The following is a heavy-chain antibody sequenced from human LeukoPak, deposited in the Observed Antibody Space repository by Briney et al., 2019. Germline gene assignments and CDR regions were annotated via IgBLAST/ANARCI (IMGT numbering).Heavy chain of an antibody. D-gene: IGHD6-19*01. CDR1: GVTFSSYA. CDR3: ANLYRSGWYFDY. J-gene: IGHJ4*02. V-gene: IGHV3-23*01. CDR2: ISGSGGST. Sequence: GGSLRLSCAASGVTFSSYAMGWVRQAPGKGLEWVSAISGSGGSTYYADSVKGRFTISRDNSKNTVFLQMDSQRAKDTAIYYCANLYRSGWYFDYWGQGALVTVSS.